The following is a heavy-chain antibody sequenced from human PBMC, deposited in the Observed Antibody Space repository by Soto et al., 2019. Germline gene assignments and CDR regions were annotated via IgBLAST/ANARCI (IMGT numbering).Heavy chain of an antibody. D-gene: IGHD3-22*01. CDR1: GGSFSGYY. V-gene: IGHV4-34*01. CDR3: ARRHYYDSRGSGAFDI. J-gene: IGHJ3*02. Sequence: TLSLTCAVYGGSFSGYYWSWIRQPPGKGLEWIGEINHSGSTNYNPSLKSRVTISVDTSKNQFSLKLSSVTAADTAVYYCARRHYYDSRGSGAFDIWGQGTMVTVSS. CDR2: INHSGST.